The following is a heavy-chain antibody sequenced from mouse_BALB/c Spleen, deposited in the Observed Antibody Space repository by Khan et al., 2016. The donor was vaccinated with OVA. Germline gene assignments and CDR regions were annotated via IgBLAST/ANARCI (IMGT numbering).Heavy chain of an antibody. J-gene: IGHJ3*01. CDR3: AREASNWDFSVAY. CDR1: GYTFTNYV. Sequence: VQLQQSGPELVKPGASVKMSCKASGYTFTNYVTHWVKQKPGQGLEWIGYINPHNDGTRFHETFKGKATLTSDKSSSTAYMELSSLTSEDSAVYYCAREASNWDFSVAYWGQGTLVTVSA. CDR2: INPHNDGT. V-gene: IGHV1S136*01. D-gene: IGHD4-1*01.